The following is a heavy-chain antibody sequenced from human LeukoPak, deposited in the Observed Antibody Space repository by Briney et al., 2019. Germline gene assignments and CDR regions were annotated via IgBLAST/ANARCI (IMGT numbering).Heavy chain of an antibody. CDR3: ARVHEYQLLPYYHYGMDV. CDR1: GFTVSSNY. CDR2: IYSGGST. J-gene: IGHJ6*02. D-gene: IGHD2-2*01. V-gene: IGHV3-53*04. Sequence: GGSLRLSCAASGFTVSSNYMSWVRQAPGKGLEWVSVIYSGGSTYYADSVKGRFTISRHNSKNTLYLQMNSLRAEDTAVYYCARVHEYQLLPYYHYGMDVWGQGTTVTVSS.